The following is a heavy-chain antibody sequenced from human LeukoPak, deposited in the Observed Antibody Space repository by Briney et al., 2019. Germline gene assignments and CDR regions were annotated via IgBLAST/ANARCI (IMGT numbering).Heavy chain of an antibody. J-gene: IGHJ4*02. D-gene: IGHD6-13*01. CDR2: INPNSGGT. Sequence: ASVKVSCKASGYTFTGYYMHWMRQAPGQGLEWMGWINPNSGGTNYAQKFQGRVTMTRDTSISTAYMELSRLRSDDTAVYYCARDPRIAAAGGFDYWGQGTLVTVSS. V-gene: IGHV1-2*02. CDR1: GYTFTGYY. CDR3: ARDPRIAAAGGFDY.